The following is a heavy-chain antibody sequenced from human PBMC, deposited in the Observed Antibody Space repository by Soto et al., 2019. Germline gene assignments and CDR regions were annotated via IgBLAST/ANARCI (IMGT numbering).Heavy chain of an antibody. CDR2: IYYGGST. J-gene: IGHJ4*02. D-gene: IGHD2-8*01. V-gene: IGHV4-39*01. CDR1: GDSISRSSYF. CDR3: ARHEGNGNVWPLDY. Sequence: SETLSLTCTVSGDSISRSSYFWGWIRQPPGRGLEWIGSIYYGGSTYYNPSLKSRATISVDTSKNQFSLRLTSVTAEDTAVYYCARHEGNGNVWPLDYWGQGILVTVSS.